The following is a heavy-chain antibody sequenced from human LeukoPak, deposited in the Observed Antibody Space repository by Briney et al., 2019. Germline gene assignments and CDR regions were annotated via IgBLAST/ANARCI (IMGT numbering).Heavy chain of an antibody. CDR1: GVTFSSNS. J-gene: IGHJ4*02. CDR3: ARDYPDGGGGRYFDWLPVF. Sequence: PGGSLRLSCAASGVTFSSNSMNWVRQAPGKGLEWVSYISSTGGTIYYADSMKGRFTISRDNAKNSLYLQMNRLRVEDTAVYYCARDYPDGGGGRYFDWLPVFWGQGTLVTVSS. CDR2: ISSTGGTI. D-gene: IGHD3-9*01. V-gene: IGHV3-48*04.